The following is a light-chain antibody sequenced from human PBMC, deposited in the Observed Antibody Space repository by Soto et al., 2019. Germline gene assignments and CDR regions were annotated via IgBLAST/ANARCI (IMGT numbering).Light chain of an antibody. CDR2: LGS. V-gene: IGKV2-28*01. J-gene: IGKJ1*01. CDR1: QSLLRSNGFNY. Sequence: DIVMTQSPLSLTVTPGEPASVSCSSSQSLLRSNGFNYLEWFLQKPGQSPQLLINLGSNRASGAPERFSGTGSGTNFTLKISRVEAEDVGVFYCLQTIQTPWTFGQGTKVEIK. CDR3: LQTIQTPWT.